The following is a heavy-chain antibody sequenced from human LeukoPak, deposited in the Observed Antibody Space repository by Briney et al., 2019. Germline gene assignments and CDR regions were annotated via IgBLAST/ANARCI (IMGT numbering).Heavy chain of an antibody. CDR3: ATGGRIVGAYFDY. Sequence: ASVKVSCKVSGYTLTELSMHWVRQAPGKGPEWMGGFDPEDGETIYAQKFQGRVTMTEDTSTDTAYMELSSLRSEDTAVYYCATGGRIVGAYFDYWGQGTLVTVSS. CDR2: FDPEDGET. J-gene: IGHJ4*02. D-gene: IGHD1-26*01. CDR1: GYTLTELS. V-gene: IGHV1-24*01.